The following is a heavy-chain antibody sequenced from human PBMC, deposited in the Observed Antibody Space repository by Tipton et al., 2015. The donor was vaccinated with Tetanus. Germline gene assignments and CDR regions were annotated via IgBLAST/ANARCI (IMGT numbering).Heavy chain of an antibody. CDR1: GGSISTYY. D-gene: IGHD5-24*01. Sequence: GLVKPSETLSLTCIVSGGSISTYYCTWIRQSPGKGLEWIGEIHPSGSVNYNPSLKSRVTILLDTSENQFSLKLSSVTGADTAVYYCARGRDQYKSGNYWGQGTLVTVSS. J-gene: IGHJ4*02. V-gene: IGHV4-34*01. CDR2: IHPSGSV. CDR3: ARGRDQYKSGNY.